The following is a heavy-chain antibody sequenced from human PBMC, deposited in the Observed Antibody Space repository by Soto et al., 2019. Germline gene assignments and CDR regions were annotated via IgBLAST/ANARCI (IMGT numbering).Heavy chain of an antibody. J-gene: IGHJ6*02. CDR2: IYTSGST. Sequence: SETLALTCTVSGGSISSYYWSWMRQPAGKGLEWIGLIYTSGSTNYNPSLKSRVTMSVDTSKNQFSLKLSSVTAADTAVYYCARDLHMPPLREYSSFFYYYYGMDVWGQGTTVTVSS. V-gene: IGHV4-4*07. CDR3: ARDLHMPPLREYSSFFYYYYGMDV. D-gene: IGHD6-6*01. CDR1: GGSISSYY.